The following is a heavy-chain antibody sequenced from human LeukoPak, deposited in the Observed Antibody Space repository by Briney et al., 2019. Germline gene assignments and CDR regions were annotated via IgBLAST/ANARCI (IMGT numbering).Heavy chain of an antibody. J-gene: IGHJ6*02. CDR1: GVSISSYY. CDR3: ARHVPYYDSDFSAWGMDV. CDR2: IYDSVFT. V-gene: IGHV4-59*08. D-gene: IGHD3-16*01. Sequence: PSETLSLTCTVSGVSISSYYWSWIRQPPGKGLEWLGYIYDSVFTKYNPSLKSRVTISVDTSKSQFSLRLSSVTAADTAVYYCARHVPYYDSDFSAWGMDVWGQGTTVTVSS.